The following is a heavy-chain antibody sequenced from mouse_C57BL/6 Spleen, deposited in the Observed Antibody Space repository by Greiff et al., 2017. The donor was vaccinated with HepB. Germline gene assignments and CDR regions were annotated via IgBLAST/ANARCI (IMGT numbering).Heavy chain of an antibody. Sequence: VKLMESGPGLVQPSQSLSITCTVSGFSLTSYGVHWVRQSPGKGLEWLGVIWRGGSTDYNAAFMSRLSITKDNSKSQVFCKMNSLQADDTAIYYCAKEDYGSSSSWFAYWGQGTLVTVSA. CDR2: IWRGGST. V-gene: IGHV2-5*01. CDR3: AKEDYGSSSSWFAY. CDR1: GFSLTSYG. J-gene: IGHJ3*01. D-gene: IGHD1-1*01.